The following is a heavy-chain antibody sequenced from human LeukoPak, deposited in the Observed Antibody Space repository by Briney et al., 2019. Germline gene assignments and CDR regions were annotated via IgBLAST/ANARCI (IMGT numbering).Heavy chain of an antibody. CDR2: IYYSGST. J-gene: IGHJ4*02. D-gene: IGHD5-12*01. CDR1: GGSISSSSYY. CDR3: ARSRSGYVYYFDY. Sequence: SETLSLTCTVSGGSISSSSYYWGWIRQPPGKGLEWIGSIYYSGSTNYNPSLKSRVTISVDTSKNQFSLKLSSVTAADTAVYYCARSRSGYVYYFDYWGQGTLVTVSS. V-gene: IGHV4-39*07.